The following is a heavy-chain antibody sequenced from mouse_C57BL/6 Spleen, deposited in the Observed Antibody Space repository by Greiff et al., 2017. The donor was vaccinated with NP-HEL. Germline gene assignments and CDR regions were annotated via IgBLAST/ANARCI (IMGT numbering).Heavy chain of an antibody. CDR3: ARGGLDGYYPYFDY. V-gene: IGHV2-6*03. CDR1: GFSLTSYG. J-gene: IGHJ2*01. D-gene: IGHD2-3*01. Sequence: QVQLQQSGPGLVAPSQSLSITCTVSGFSLTSYGVHWVRQPPGKGLEWLVVIWSDGSTTYNSALKSRLSISKDNSKSQVFLKMNSLQTDDTAMYYCARGGLDGYYPYFDYWGQGTTLTVSS. CDR2: IWSDGST.